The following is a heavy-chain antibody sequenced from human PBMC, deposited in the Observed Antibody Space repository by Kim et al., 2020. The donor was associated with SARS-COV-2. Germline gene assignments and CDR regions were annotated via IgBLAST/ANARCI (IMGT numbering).Heavy chain of an antibody. V-gene: IGHV3-48*03. CDR3: ARGPNYSPFDY. J-gene: IGHJ4*02. Sequence: DYADPGRGRFTISRDNDKNSLYLQMNRLRAEDTAVYYCARGPNYSPFDYWGQGTLVTVSS. D-gene: IGHD4-4*01.